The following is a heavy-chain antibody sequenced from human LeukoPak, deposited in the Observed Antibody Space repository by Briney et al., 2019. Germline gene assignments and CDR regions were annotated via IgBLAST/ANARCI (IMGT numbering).Heavy chain of an antibody. J-gene: IGHJ4*02. V-gene: IGHV4-59*01. CDR1: GGSISSYY. CDR2: IYYSGST. CDR3: AREGGYARSFDY. D-gene: IGHD5-12*01. Sequence: SETLSLTCTVSGGSISSYYWSWIRQPPGKGLEWIGYIYYSGSTNYNPSLKSRVTISVDTSKNQFSLKLSSVTAAGTAVYYCAREGGYARSFDYWGQGTLVTVSS.